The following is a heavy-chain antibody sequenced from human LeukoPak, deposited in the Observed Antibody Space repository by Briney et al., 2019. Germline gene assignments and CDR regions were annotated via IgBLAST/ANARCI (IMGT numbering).Heavy chain of an antibody. D-gene: IGHD1-1*01. Sequence: GASVTVSCKASGGTFSSYAISWVRQAPGQGLEWMGGIIPIFGTANYAQKFQGRVTITADESTSTAYMELSSLRSEDMAVYYCARGGERYYFDSWGQGTLVTVS. J-gene: IGHJ4*02. CDR3: ARGGERYYFDS. CDR1: GGTFSSYA. CDR2: IIPIFGTA. V-gene: IGHV1-69*13.